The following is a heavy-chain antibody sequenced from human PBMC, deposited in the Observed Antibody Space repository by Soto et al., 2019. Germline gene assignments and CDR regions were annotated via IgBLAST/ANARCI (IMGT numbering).Heavy chain of an antibody. J-gene: IGHJ6*02. V-gene: IGHV3-49*04. CDR3: TRGKRYYYGSGSPGYYYYGMDV. Sequence: SLILSCTASGFTFGDYAMSLVRQAPGKGLEWVGFIRSKAYGGTTEYAASVKGRFTISRDDSKSIAYLQMNSLKTEDTAVYYCTRGKRYYYGSGSPGYYYYGMDVWGQGTTVTVSS. CDR1: GFTFGDYA. D-gene: IGHD3-10*01. CDR2: IRSKAYGGTT.